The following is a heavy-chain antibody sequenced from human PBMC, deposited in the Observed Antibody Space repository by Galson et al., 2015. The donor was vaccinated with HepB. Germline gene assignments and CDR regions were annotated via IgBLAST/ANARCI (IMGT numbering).Heavy chain of an antibody. J-gene: IGHJ4*02. CDR1: GGTFSSYA. V-gene: IGHV1-69*04. D-gene: IGHD4-23*01. Sequence: SVKVSCKASGGTFSSYAISWVRQAPGQGLEWMGRIIPILGIANYAQKFQGRVTITADKSTSTAYMELSSLRSEDTAVHYCARIMTTVVVFDYWGQGTLVTVSS. CDR2: IIPILGIA. CDR3: ARIMTTVVVFDY.